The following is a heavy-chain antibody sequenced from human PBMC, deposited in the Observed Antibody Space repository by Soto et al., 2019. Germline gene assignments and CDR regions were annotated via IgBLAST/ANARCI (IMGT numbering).Heavy chain of an antibody. V-gene: IGHV1-69*06. J-gene: IGHJ6*02. D-gene: IGHD3-16*01. Sequence: SVKVSCKASGGTFSSYAISWVRQAPGQGLEWMGGIIPIFGTANYAQKFQGRVTITADKSTSTAYMELSSLRSEDTAVYYCARIWGLPAGASLYYYYGMDFWGQGTTVTVSS. CDR2: IIPIFGTA. CDR3: ARIWGLPAGASLYYYYGMDF. CDR1: GGTFSSYA.